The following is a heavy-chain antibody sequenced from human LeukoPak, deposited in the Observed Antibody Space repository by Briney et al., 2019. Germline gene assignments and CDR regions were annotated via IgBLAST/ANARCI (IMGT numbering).Heavy chain of an antibody. CDR2: INRSGST. D-gene: IGHD1-26*01. J-gene: IGHJ4*02. Sequence: SETLSLTCAVYGGSFSGYYWSWIRQPPGKGLEWIGEINRSGSTNYNPSLKSRVTISVDTSKNQFSLKLSSVTAADTAVYYCARGPIVGATRGGGYFDYWGQGTLVTVSS. CDR1: GGSFSGYY. CDR3: ARGPIVGATRGGGYFDY. V-gene: IGHV4-34*01.